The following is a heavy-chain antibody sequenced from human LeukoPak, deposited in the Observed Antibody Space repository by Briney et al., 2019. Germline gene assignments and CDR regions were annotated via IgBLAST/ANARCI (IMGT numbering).Heavy chain of an antibody. Sequence: ASVNVSCKASGYTFITSGITWVRQAPGHGLKWMGWISPFNGKTWFAEEFQDRLTMTTDTPTRTAYMVLRSLRSDDTAVYYCVRDRDATPDDVRDYWGQGTLVTVSS. CDR3: VRDRDATPDDVRDY. V-gene: IGHV1-18*01. CDR1: GYTFITSG. D-gene: IGHD2-21*02. CDR2: ISPFNGKT. J-gene: IGHJ4*02.